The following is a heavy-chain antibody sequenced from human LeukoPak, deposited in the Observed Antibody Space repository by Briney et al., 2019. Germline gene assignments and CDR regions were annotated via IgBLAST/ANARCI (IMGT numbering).Heavy chain of an antibody. V-gene: IGHV3-9*01. CDR1: GFTFDDYA. Sequence: GRSLRLSCAASGFTFDDYAMHWVRQAPGKGLEWVSGISWNSGSIGYADSVKGRFTISRDNAKNSLYLQMNSLRAGDTAFYYCAKDIEYNWNRAPEFDYWGQGTLVTVSS. D-gene: IGHD1-20*01. J-gene: IGHJ4*02. CDR3: AKDIEYNWNRAPEFDY. CDR2: ISWNSGSI.